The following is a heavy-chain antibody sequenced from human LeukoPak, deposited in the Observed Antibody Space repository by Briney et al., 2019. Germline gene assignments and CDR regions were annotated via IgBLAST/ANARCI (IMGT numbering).Heavy chain of an antibody. J-gene: IGHJ4*02. V-gene: IGHV3-23*01. CDR1: GFTFSSYA. D-gene: IGHD6-6*01. Sequence: GGSLRLSCAVSGFTFSSYAMSWVRQAPGKGLEWVSAISSSGGSTYYADSVKGRFTIFRDNSRNTLYLQMNSLRAEDSAVCYCAKDTYGSSPYYFDYWGQGTLVTVSS. CDR2: ISSSGGST. CDR3: AKDTYGSSPYYFDY.